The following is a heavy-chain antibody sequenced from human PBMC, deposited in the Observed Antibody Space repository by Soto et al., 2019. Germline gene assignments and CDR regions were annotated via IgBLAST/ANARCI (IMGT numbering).Heavy chain of an antibody. CDR1: GFTVSSNY. J-gene: IGHJ4*02. CDR2: IYSGGST. D-gene: IGHD4-4*01. Sequence: EVQLVESGGGLVQPGGSLRLSCAASGFTVSSNYMSWVRQAPGKGLEWVSVIYSGGSTYYADSVKGRFTISRHNSKNTLYLQMNSLRAEDTAVYYCARGWDYSNYKVVRTFDYWGQGTLVTVSS. CDR3: ARGWDYSNYKVVRTFDY. V-gene: IGHV3-53*04.